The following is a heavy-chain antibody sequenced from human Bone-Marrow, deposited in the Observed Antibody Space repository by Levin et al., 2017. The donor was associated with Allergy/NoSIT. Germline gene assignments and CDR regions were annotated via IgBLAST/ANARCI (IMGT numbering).Heavy chain of an antibody. CDR2: VYWDDEK. Sequence: SGPTLVKPTQTLTLTCTFSGFSLTTSGVAVAWIRQPPGKALEWLALVYWDDEKRYWPSLKSRLTITKDTPKNQVVLTMTNMDPDDTATYYCAHRPPIPSIFGVPDVFEDWGQGTLVTVSS. V-gene: IGHV2-5*02. CDR3: AHRPPIPSIFGVPDVFED. CDR1: GFSLTTSGVA. D-gene: IGHD3-3*01. J-gene: IGHJ3*01.